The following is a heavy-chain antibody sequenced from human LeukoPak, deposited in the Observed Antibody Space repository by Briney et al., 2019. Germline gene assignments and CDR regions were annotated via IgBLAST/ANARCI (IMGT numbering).Heavy chain of an antibody. D-gene: IGHD4-17*01. J-gene: IGHJ4*02. CDR2: ISRSGDYT. V-gene: IGHV3-23*01. Sequence: GGSLRLSCAASGFNFCGYVMSWVRQAPGKGLEWVSVISRSGDYTKYADSVKGRFTISRDNSKNTLSLQVSGLRAEDTAIYYCAKDRDDSGDYAFDYWGQGILVSVSS. CDR3: AKDRDDSGDYAFDY. CDR1: GFNFCGYV.